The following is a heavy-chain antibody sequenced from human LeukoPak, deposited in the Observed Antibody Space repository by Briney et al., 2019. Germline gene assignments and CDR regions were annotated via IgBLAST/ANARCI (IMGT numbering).Heavy chain of an antibody. V-gene: IGHV3-74*01. CDR1: GFTFGSYW. CDR2: INSDGSST. CDR3: ARGADSGYSSDN. Sequence: PGGSLRLSCAASGFTFGSYWMHWVRHAPGKGLVWVSRINSDGSSTSYAGSVKGRFTISRDNAKNTLYLQMNSLRAEDTAVYYCARGADSGYSSDNWGQGTLVSVSS. J-gene: IGHJ4*02. D-gene: IGHD3-9*01.